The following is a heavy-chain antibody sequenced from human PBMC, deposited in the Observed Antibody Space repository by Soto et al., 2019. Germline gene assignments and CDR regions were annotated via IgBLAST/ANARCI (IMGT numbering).Heavy chain of an antibody. CDR1: GGSISSSNW. CDR2: IYHSGST. Sequence: QVQLQESGPGLVKPSGTLSLTCAVSGGSISSSNWWSWVRQPPGKGLEWIGEIYHSGSTNYNPSLKSRVTISVDKSKNQFSLKLSYVTAADTAVYYCARSHGYSSCWFWGSDYYYGMEVCGQGTTVTVSS. D-gene: IGHD6-13*01. J-gene: IGHJ6*02. V-gene: IGHV4-4*02. CDR3: ARSHGYSSCWFWGSDYYYGMEV.